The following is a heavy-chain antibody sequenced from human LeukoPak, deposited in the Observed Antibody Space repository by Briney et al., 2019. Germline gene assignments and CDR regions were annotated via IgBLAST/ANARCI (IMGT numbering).Heavy chain of an antibody. CDR1: GFTFSSYE. Sequence: GGSLRLSCAASGFTFSSYEMNWVRQAPGKGLEWVSSISSSSGSIYYADSVQGRFTISRDNAKNSLYLQMNGLRAEDTAVYYCARGLYGVDYWGQGTLVTVSS. CDR3: ARGLYGVDY. J-gene: IGHJ4*02. V-gene: IGHV3-21*01. D-gene: IGHD4-17*01. CDR2: ISSSSGSI.